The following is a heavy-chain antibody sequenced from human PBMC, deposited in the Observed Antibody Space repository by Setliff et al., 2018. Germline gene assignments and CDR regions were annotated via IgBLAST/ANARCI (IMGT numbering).Heavy chain of an antibody. Sequence: LSLTCSVSGGSINEYYWSWFRQPAGKGLEWTGRIYSDENTDYNPSLKSRVTMSADTSKNQFSLKLKSVTAADTAVYYCTRNFLGWLARFWGRGTLVTVSS. CDR1: GGSINEYY. J-gene: IGHJ4*02. D-gene: IGHD6-19*01. V-gene: IGHV4-4*07. CDR2: IYSDENT. CDR3: TRNFLGWLARF.